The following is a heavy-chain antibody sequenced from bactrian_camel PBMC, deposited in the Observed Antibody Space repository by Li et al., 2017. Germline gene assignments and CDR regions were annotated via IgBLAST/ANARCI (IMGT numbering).Heavy chain of an antibody. D-gene: IGHD1*01. CDR3: AADIPDNLTVE. CDR1: GYTDSTYC. V-gene: IGHV3S1*01. J-gene: IGHJ4*01. Sequence: HVQLVESGGGSVQAGGSLRLSCAVSGYTDSTYCMGWFRQAPRKEREGVAITEGDGTLSHARSLKGRFTISRDNAKNTLYLQMNSLKTEDTAIYYCAADIPDNLTVEWGQGTQVTVS. CDR2: ITEGDGTL.